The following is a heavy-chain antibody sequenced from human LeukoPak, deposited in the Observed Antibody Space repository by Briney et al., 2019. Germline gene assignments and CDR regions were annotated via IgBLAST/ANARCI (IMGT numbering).Heavy chain of an antibody. V-gene: IGHV3-38-3*01. J-gene: IGHJ4*02. D-gene: IGHD3-3*01. CDR1: GFTVSSNE. Sequence: GGSLRLSCAASGFTVSSNEMSWVRQAPGKGLEWVSSISGGSTYYADSRKGRFTISRDNSKNTLYLQMNSLRAEETAVYYCAKVIDDFWSGYYTLFDYWGQGTLVTVSS. CDR3: AKVIDDFWSGYYTLFDY. CDR2: ISGGST.